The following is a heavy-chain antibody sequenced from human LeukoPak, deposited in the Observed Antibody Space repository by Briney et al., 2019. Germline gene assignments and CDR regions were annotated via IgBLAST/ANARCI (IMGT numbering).Heavy chain of an antibody. CDR2: ISYDGSHI. Sequence: GGSLRLSCAASGFTFSSYTIHWVRQAPGRGLEWVTIISYDGSHIYYADSVKGRFTISRDNSKNTLYLQMNTLRAEDTAVYYCAREINSRWYTAFDYWGQGTLVTVSS. V-gene: IGHV3-30*01. CDR3: AREINSRWYTAFDY. D-gene: IGHD6-13*01. J-gene: IGHJ4*02. CDR1: GFTFSSYT.